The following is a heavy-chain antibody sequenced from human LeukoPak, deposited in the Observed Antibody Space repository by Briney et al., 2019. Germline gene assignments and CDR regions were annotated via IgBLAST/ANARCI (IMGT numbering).Heavy chain of an antibody. V-gene: IGHV3-7*01. CDR3: ARGQLGYCSGGSCYSGLDFFDY. J-gene: IGHJ4*02. CDR1: GFTFSDYW. D-gene: IGHD2-15*01. CDR2: IKQDGSEK. Sequence: GGSLRLSCAASGFTFSDYWMRWVRQAPGKGLEWVANIKQDGSEKYYVDSVKGRFTISRDNAKNTLYLQMNSLRAEDTAVYYCARGQLGYCSGGSCYSGLDFFDYWGQGTLVTVSS.